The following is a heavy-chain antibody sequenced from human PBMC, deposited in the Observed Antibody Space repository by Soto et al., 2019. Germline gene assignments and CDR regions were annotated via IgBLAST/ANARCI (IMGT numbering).Heavy chain of an antibody. V-gene: IGHV3-23*01. CDR3: AKVRRFGELLY. J-gene: IGHJ4*02. CDR2: IGVSGDTT. Sequence: EVQLLESGGGLVQPGGSLRLSCAASGFTFSSYAMSWVRQAPGKGLEWVSAIGVSGDTTYYADSVKGLFTISRDNSKNTLYLQMGSLRAEETAVYYCAKVRRFGELLYWGQGTLVTVSS. CDR1: GFTFSSYA. D-gene: IGHD3-10*01.